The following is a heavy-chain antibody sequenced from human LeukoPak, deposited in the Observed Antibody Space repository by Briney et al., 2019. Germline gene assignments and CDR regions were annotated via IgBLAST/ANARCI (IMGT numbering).Heavy chain of an antibody. CDR1: GFTVSNNF. Sequence: GGSLRLSCAASGFTVSNNFMNWVRQAPGKGLEWVSSISSSSSYIYYADSVKGRFTISRDNAKNSLYLQMNSLRAEDTAVYYCARDRAGHNTNYYDSSGDFDYWGQGTLVTVSS. J-gene: IGHJ4*02. V-gene: IGHV3-21*01. CDR3: ARDRAGHNTNYYDSSGDFDY. D-gene: IGHD3-22*01. CDR2: ISSSSSYI.